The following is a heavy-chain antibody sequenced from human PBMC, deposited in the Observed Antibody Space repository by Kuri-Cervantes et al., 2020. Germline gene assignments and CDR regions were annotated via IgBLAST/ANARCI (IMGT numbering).Heavy chain of an antibody. J-gene: IGHJ4*02. CDR3: ARLMSSGYPDY. D-gene: IGHD3-22*01. CDR1: GGSISSYY. CDR2: FYYSGST. Sequence: SETLSLTCTVSGGSISSYYWSWIRQPPGKGLEWIGYFYYSGSTTYNPSLKSRVTISVDTSKNQFSLNMSAVTAADTAVYYCARLMSSGYPDYWGQGTLVTVSS. V-gene: IGHV4-59*08.